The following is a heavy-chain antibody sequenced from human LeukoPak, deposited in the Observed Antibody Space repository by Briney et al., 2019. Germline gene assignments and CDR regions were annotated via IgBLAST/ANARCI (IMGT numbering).Heavy chain of an antibody. CDR1: GGTFSSHA. CDR2: IIPIFGTA. CDR3: ARGLSSSSPNYYYYYYMDV. J-gene: IGHJ6*03. V-gene: IGHV1-69*05. Sequence: ASVKVSCKASGGTFSSHAISWVRQAPGQGLEWMGRIIPIFGTANYAQKFQGRVTITTDESTSTAYMELSSLRSEDTAVYYCARGLSSSSPNYYYYYYMDVWGKGTTVTVSS. D-gene: IGHD6-6*01.